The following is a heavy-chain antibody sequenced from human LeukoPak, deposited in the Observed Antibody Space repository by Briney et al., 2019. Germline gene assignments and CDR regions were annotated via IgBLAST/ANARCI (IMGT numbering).Heavy chain of an antibody. V-gene: IGHV4-38-2*02. CDR1: GYSISSGYY. CDR3: ARRNDILTGYYRSGYFDY. D-gene: IGHD3-9*01. CDR2: IYYSGST. J-gene: IGHJ4*02. Sequence: SETLSLTCTVSGYSISSGYYWGWIRQPPGKGLEWIGSIYYSGSTYYNPSLKSRVTISVDTSKNQFSLKLSSVTAADTAVYYCARRNDILTGYYRSGYFDYWGQGTLVTVSS.